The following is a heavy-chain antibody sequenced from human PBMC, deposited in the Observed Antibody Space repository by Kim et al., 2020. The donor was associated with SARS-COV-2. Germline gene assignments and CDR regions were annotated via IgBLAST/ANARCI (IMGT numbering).Heavy chain of an antibody. D-gene: IGHD6-13*01. CDR1: GFTFSSYS. CDR3: ARDFSIAAAGIYYYYYCMDV. V-gene: IGHV3-21*01. CDR2: ISSSSSYI. Sequence: GGSLRLSCAASGFTFSSYSMNWVRQAPGKGLEWVSSISSSSSYIYYADSVKGRFTISRDNAKNSLYLQMNSLRAEDTAVYYCARDFSIAAAGIYYYYYCMDVWGQGTTVTVSS. J-gene: IGHJ6*02.